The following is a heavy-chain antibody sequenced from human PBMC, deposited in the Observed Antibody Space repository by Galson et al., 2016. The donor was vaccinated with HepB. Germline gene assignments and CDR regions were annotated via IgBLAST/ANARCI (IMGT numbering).Heavy chain of an antibody. V-gene: IGHV1-2*06. D-gene: IGHD6-6*01. Sequence: SVTVSCKASEYTFNRYYIHWVRQATGQGLEWLGRIHPNSGGTNHAQKFQGGVTMTRERSISTGYMELSSLRSDDTAVCYCARGGIAARSHFGYWDQGTLVTVSS. J-gene: IGHJ4*02. CDR2: IHPNSGGT. CDR1: EYTFNRYY. CDR3: ARGGIAARSHFGY.